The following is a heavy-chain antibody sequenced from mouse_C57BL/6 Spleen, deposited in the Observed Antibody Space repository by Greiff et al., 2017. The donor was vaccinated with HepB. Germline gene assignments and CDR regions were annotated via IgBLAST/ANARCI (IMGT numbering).Heavy chain of an antibody. V-gene: IGHV1-15*01. Sequence: VKLMESGAELVRPGASVTLSCKASGYTFTDYEMHWVKQTPVHGLEWIGAIDPETGGTAYNQKFKGKAILTADKSSSTAYMELRSLTSEDSAVYYCTTIATASVGYFDVWGTGTTVTVSS. CDR2: IDPETGGT. CDR3: TTIATASVGYFDV. J-gene: IGHJ1*03. CDR1: GYTFTDYE. D-gene: IGHD1-1*01.